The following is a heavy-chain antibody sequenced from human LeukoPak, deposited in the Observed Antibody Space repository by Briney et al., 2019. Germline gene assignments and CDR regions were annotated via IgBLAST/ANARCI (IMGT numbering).Heavy chain of an antibody. J-gene: IGHJ6*02. CDR3: AQDYGSGSYPYYYYYGMDV. Sequence: GGSLRLSCAASGFTFSSYAMSWVRQAPGKGLEWVSAISGSGGSTYYADSVKGRFTISRDNSKNTLYLQMNSLRDEDTAVYYCAQDYGSGSYPYYYYYGMDVWGQGTTVTVSS. CDR1: GFTFSSYA. D-gene: IGHD3-10*01. CDR2: ISGSGGST. V-gene: IGHV3-23*01.